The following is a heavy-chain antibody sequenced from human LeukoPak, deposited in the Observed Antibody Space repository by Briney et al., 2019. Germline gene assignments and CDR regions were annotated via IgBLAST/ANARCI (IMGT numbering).Heavy chain of an antibody. Sequence: ASVKVSCKASGYTFTGYYMHWVRQAPGQGLEWMGWISPNSGGTNYAQKFQGRVTMTRDTSISTAYMELSRLRSDDTAVYYCARDDGGYCSSINCYAFDYWGQGTLVTVSS. CDR2: ISPNSGGT. V-gene: IGHV1-2*02. CDR1: GYTFTGYY. J-gene: IGHJ4*02. CDR3: ARDDGGYCSSINCYAFDY. D-gene: IGHD2-2*01.